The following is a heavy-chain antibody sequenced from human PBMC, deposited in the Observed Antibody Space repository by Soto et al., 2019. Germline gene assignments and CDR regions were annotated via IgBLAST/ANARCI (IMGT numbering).Heavy chain of an antibody. Sequence: PGGSLRLSCAASGFTFSNYSMNRVRQAPGKGLEWVSYISSSSSTIYYADSLKGRFTISRDNAKNSLHLQINSLRAEDTAVYYCARDSSSNYWYFDLWGRGTLVTVSS. CDR1: GFTFSNYS. D-gene: IGHD6-13*01. V-gene: IGHV3-48*04. CDR2: ISSSSSTI. J-gene: IGHJ2*01. CDR3: ARDSSSNYWYFDL.